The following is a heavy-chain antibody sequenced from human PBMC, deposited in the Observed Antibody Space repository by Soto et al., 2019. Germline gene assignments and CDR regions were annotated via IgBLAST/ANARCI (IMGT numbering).Heavy chain of an antibody. J-gene: IGHJ5*02. CDR3: ARAFRDSGTYWFDP. V-gene: IGHV3-72*01. D-gene: IGHD1-26*01. CDR1: GFTFSDHY. Sequence: EVQLVESGGGLVQHGGSLRLSCAASGFTFSDHYMDWVRQAPGKGLEWVGRSRNKANSYTTEYAASVKGRFTISRDDSRNSLYLQMNILRTEDTAVYYCARAFRDSGTYWFDPWGQGTLVTVSS. CDR2: SRNKANSYTT.